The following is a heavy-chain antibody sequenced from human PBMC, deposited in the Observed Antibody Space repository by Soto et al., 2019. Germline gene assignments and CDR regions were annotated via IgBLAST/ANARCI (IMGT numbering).Heavy chain of an antibody. CDR3: ARESSPPLYCTNGVCSHFDY. CDR2: IIPIFGTA. V-gene: IGHV1-69*13. D-gene: IGHD2-8*01. J-gene: IGHJ4*02. Sequence: ASVKVSCKASGGTFSSYAISWVRQAPGQGLEWMGGIIPIFGTANYAQKFQGRVTITADESTSTAYMELSSLRSEDTAVYYCARESSPPLYCTNGVCSHFDYWGQGTLVTVSS. CDR1: GGTFSSYA.